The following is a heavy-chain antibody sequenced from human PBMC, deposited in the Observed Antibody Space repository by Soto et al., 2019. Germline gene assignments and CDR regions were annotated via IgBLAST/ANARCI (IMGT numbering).Heavy chain of an antibody. Sequence: QVQLVQSGAEVKKPGASVKVSCKASGYTFTSYGISWVRQAPGQGLEWMGWISAYNGNTNYAQKLQGRVTMTTDTSTSTAYMELRSLRSDDTAVYYCARDGITIFGVVISHYYHMDVWGKGTTVTVSS. CDR2: ISAYNGNT. V-gene: IGHV1-18*01. D-gene: IGHD3-3*01. CDR3: ARDGITIFGVVISHYYHMDV. J-gene: IGHJ6*03. CDR1: GYTFTSYG.